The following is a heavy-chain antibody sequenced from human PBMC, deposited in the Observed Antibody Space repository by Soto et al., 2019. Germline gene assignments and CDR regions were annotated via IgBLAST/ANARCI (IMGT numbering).Heavy chain of an antibody. CDR2: INAGNGNT. J-gene: IGHJ4*02. CDR3: ARDEQQLVHYFDY. V-gene: IGHV1-3*01. Sequence: QVQLVQSGAEVKKPGASVKVSCKASGYTFTSYAMHWVRQAPGQRLEWMGWINAGNGNTKYSQKFQGRVTITRDTXASTAYMELSSLRSEDTAVYYCARDEQQLVHYFDYWGQGTLVTVSS. CDR1: GYTFTSYA. D-gene: IGHD6-13*01.